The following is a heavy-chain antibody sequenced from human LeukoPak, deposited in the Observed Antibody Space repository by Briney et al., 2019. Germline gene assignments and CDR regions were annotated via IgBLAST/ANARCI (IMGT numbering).Heavy chain of an antibody. J-gene: IGHJ4*02. V-gene: IGHV3-7*01. CDR3: TGQRSWDYFDN. CDR1: GFTFSSYY. Sequence: GGSLRLSCAASGFTFSSYYMIWVRQTPGKGPEWVANINQDGSVTHYVDSVRGRFTISRDDARNSLYLQMNSLRAEDTAVYYCTGQRSWDYFDNGGQGTLVIVSS. CDR2: INQDGSVT. D-gene: IGHD1-1*01.